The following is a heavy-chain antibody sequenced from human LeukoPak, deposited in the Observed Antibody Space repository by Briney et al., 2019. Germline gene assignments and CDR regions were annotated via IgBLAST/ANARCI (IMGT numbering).Heavy chain of an antibody. CDR1: GYAFTSYY. V-gene: IGHV1-46*01. CDR3: VGGDILTGYYNLDY. D-gene: IGHD3-9*01. Sequence: GASVKVSCKASGYAFTSYYMHWVRQAPGQGLEWMGIIDPSGGSTSYAQKFQGRVTMTRDTSTSTVYMELSSLRSEDTAVYYCVGGDILTGYYNLDYWGQGTLVTVSS. J-gene: IGHJ4*02. CDR2: IDPSGGST.